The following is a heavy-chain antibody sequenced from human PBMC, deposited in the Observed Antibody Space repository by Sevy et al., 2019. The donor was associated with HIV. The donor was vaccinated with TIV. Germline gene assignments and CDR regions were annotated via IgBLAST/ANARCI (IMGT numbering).Heavy chain of an antibody. CDR2: IYYSGST. V-gene: IGHV4-59*01. CDR3: AREQGSFTYYYDSSGYNFWFDP. J-gene: IGHJ5*02. Sequence: SETLSLTCTVSGGSISSYYWSWIRQPPGKGLEWIGYIYYSGSTNYNPSLKSRVTISVDTSKNQFSLKLSSVTAADTAVYYCAREQGSFTYYYDSSGYNFWFDPWGQGTLVTVSS. D-gene: IGHD3-22*01. CDR1: GGSISSYY.